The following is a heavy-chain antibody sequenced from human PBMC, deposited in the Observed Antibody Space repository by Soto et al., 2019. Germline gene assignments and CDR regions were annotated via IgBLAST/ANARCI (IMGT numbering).Heavy chain of an antibody. J-gene: IGHJ3*02. CDR2: ISGSGGTT. CDR1: GLTFRNYP. Sequence: EVQLLESGGGLEQPGGSLRLSCIASGLTFRNYPMSWVRQVPGKGLEWVAGISGSGGTTYYADSVKGRFTISRDNSKDTVFPQINSLRVEETAVYYWVKMSQTRLDVVKDVFGIWGQGTMVSVSS. D-gene: IGHD2-15*01. V-gene: IGHV3-23*01. CDR3: VKMSQTRLDVVKDVFGI.